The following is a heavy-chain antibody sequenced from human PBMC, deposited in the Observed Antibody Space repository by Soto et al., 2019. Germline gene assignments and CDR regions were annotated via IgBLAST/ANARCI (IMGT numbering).Heavy chain of an antibody. V-gene: IGHV5-10-1*01. CDR3: ARYGDYRIYYYGMDV. Sequence: PGESLKIACKGSGYSFSNYWIAWVRQMPGKGLEWMGRIDPSDSYTNYSPSFQGHVTISADKSISTAYLQWSSLKASDTAMYYCARYGDYRIYYYGMDVWGQGTTVTVS. D-gene: IGHD4-17*01. CDR2: IDPSDSYT. CDR1: GYSFSNYW. J-gene: IGHJ6*02.